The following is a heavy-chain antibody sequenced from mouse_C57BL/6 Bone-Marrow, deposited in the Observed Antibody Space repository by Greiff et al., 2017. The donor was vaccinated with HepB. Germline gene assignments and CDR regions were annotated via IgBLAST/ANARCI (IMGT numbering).Heavy chain of an antibody. J-gene: IGHJ2*01. CDR1: GYTFTDYY. V-gene: IGHV1-26*01. D-gene: IGHD1-1*01. Sequence: EVQLQQSGPELVKPGASVKISCKASGYTFTDYYMNWVKQSHGKSLEWIGDINPNNGGTSYNQKFKGKATLTVDKSSSTAYMELRSLTSEDSAVYYCARLSYGSYYFDYWGQGTTLTVSS. CDR3: ARLSYGSYYFDY. CDR2: INPNNGGT.